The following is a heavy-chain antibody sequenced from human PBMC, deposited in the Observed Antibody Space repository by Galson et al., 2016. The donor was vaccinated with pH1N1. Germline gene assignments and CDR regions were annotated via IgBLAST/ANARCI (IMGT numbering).Heavy chain of an antibody. V-gene: IGHV3-30-3*01. D-gene: IGHD5-12*01. J-gene: IGHJ4*02. CDR1: GFTFNNFA. Sequence: AASGFTFNNFAMHWVRQAPGKGLEWVAVVLYDGTNEYLAYSVKGRFTVSRDNSKNTLHLQMNSLRPSDTALYYCARDSEYSAYDLFHWGQGTLVAVSS. CDR3: ARDSEYSAYDLFH. CDR2: VLYDGTNE.